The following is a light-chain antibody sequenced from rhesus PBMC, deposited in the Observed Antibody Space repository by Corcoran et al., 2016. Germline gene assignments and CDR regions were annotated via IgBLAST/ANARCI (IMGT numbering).Light chain of an antibody. J-gene: IGKJ3*01. CDR3: LQYNSYPFT. CDR2: AAS. V-gene: IGKV1-28*02. Sequence: DIQMTQSPSSLSASVGDTVTITCRASQAISSYLNWFQQKPGKAPDLLIYAASSLESGVPSRFSGSGSGTDFTLTISSLQPEDFAVYYCLQYNSYPFTFGPGTKL. CDR1: QAISSY.